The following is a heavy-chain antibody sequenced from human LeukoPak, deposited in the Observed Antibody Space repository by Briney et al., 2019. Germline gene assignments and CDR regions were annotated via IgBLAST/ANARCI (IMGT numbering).Heavy chain of an antibody. CDR1: GFTFSSYA. CDR2: ISYDGSNK. V-gene: IGHV3-30-3*01. J-gene: IGHJ6*03. D-gene: IGHD3-3*01. Sequence: PGGSLRLPCAASGFTFSSYAMHWVRQAPGKGLEWVAVISYDGSNKYYADSVKGRFTISRDNSKNTLYLQMNSLRAEDTAVYYCARGGDYDFWSGEDYYYYMDVWGKGTTVTVSS. CDR3: ARGGDYDFWSGEDYYYYMDV.